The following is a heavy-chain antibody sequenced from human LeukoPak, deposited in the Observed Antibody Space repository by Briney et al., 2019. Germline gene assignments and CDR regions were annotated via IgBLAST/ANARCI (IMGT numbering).Heavy chain of an antibody. CDR3: VRDSSYDYVWGSYYYYGMDV. CDR1: SGSVNSYY. Sequence: PSETLSLTCTVSSGSVNSYYWSWIRQPPGKGLEWIGYIYYSGSTNYNPSLKSRVTISVDTSKNQFSLKLSSVTAADTAVYYCVRDSSYDYVWGSYYYYGMDVWGQGTTVTVSS. CDR2: IYYSGST. V-gene: IGHV4-59*02. J-gene: IGHJ6*02. D-gene: IGHD3-16*01.